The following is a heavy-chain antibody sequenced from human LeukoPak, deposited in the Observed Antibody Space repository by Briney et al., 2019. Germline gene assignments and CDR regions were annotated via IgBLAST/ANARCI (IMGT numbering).Heavy chain of an antibody. Sequence: GGSLRPSCAASGFTFSSYWMRWVRQAPGKGLVRVSRINSDGSSTSYADSVKGRFTISRDNAKNTLYLQMNSLRAEDTAVYYCARDGQQWLAPVYFDYWGQGTLVTVSS. CDR1: GFTFSSYW. J-gene: IGHJ4*02. D-gene: IGHD6-19*01. CDR3: ARDGQQWLAPVYFDY. CDR2: INSDGSST. V-gene: IGHV3-74*01.